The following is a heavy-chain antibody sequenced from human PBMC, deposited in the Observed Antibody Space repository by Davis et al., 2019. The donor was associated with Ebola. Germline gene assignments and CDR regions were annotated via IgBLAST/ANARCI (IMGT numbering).Heavy chain of an antibody. Sequence: SGPTLVKPTQTLTLTCTFSGFSLSTSGMCVSWIRQPPGKALEWLARIDWDDDTFYSTSLKTRLTISKDTSKNQVVLTMTNMDPVDTATYYCARIYCSGGSCYFDYWGQGTLVTVSS. CDR1: GFSLSTSGMC. V-gene: IGHV2-70*17. D-gene: IGHD2-15*01. CDR3: ARIYCSGGSCYFDY. J-gene: IGHJ4*02. CDR2: IDWDDDT.